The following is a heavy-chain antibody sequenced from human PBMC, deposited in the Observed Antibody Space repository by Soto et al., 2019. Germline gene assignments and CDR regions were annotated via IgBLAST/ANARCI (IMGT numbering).Heavy chain of an antibody. V-gene: IGHV1-69*12. CDR1: GGTFSSYA. CDR3: ARGGVNRWEPPMTHLKNWFDP. D-gene: IGHD1-26*01. J-gene: IGHJ5*02. CDR2: IIPIFGTA. Sequence: QVQLVQSGAEVKKPGSSVKVSCKASGGTFSSYAISWVRQAPGQGLEWMGGIIPIFGTANYAQKFQGRVTITADESTSTAYMELSSLRSEDTAVYYCARGGVNRWEPPMTHLKNWFDPWGQGTLVTVSS.